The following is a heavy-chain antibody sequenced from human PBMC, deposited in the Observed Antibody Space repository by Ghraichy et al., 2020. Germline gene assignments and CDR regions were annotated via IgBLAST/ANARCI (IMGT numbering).Heavy chain of an antibody. D-gene: IGHD3-10*01. CDR3: ARVEYYYGSKFDP. Sequence: GESLNISCAASGFTFSSYWMSWVRQAPGKGLEWVANIKQDGSEKYYVDSVKGRFTISRDNAKNSLYLQMNSLRAEDTAVYYCARVEYYYGSKFDPWGQGTLVTVSS. J-gene: IGHJ5*02. V-gene: IGHV3-7*03. CDR2: IKQDGSEK. CDR1: GFTFSSYW.